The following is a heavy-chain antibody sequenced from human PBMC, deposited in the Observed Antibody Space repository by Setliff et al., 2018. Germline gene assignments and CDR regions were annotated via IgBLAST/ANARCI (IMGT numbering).Heavy chain of an antibody. CDR1: GFTFSTYW. CDR3: ARDGYPGTS. D-gene: IGHD2-2*03. Sequence: GGSLRLSCAASGFTFSTYWMAWVRQAPGKGLEWVANIKQDESEKHYVDSVKGRFTMSRDNAKNSLYLQMNSLRAEDTAQYYCARDGYPGTSWGQGTLVTVSS. CDR2: IKQDESEK. J-gene: IGHJ5*02. V-gene: IGHV3-7*03.